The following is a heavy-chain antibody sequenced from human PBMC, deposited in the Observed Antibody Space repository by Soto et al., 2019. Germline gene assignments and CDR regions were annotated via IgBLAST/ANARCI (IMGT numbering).Heavy chain of an antibody. D-gene: IGHD3-10*01. V-gene: IGHV1-69*06. CDR1: GGIFSTYA. Sequence: QVRLVQSGAEVKKPGSSVEVSCQAPGGIFSTYAISWLRQAPGQGLEGMGGFITLFGTPNYAQRFQGRVTITADKATITAYMELSRLRSEDTAVYYCARDRDDYGSGNYYNRIDFWCQGALVTVSS. CDR2: FITLFGTP. J-gene: IGHJ4*02. CDR3: ARDRDDYGSGNYYNRIDF.